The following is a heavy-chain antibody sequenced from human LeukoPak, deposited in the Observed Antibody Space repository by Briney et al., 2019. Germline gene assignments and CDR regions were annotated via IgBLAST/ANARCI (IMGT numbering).Heavy chain of an antibody. CDR1: GDSMSSYY. J-gene: IGHJ6*03. Sequence: SETLSLTCSVSGDSMSSYYWTWMRQPPGKGLEWIGFVSDSGNTDYNPSLKSRVTISVDTSGSQFSLGLTSVTAADSAVYYCARGYGCYYYYMDVWGKGTTVIVSS. V-gene: IGHV4-59*01. CDR2: VSDSGNT. CDR3: ARGYGCYYYYMDV. D-gene: IGHD5-18*01.